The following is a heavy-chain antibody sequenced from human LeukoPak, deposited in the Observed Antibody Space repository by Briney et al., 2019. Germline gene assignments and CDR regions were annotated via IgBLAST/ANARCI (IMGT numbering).Heavy chain of an antibody. Sequence: PSETLSLTCAVSGYSITSGYYWAWIRQPPGKGLEWFGNIYHGGSTYYNASLKSRVTISRDTSKNPLYLQLNSVTAADTAVYYRARRYSNYFFDYWGQGTLVTVSS. V-gene: IGHV4-38-2*01. CDR1: GYSITSGYY. CDR3: ARRYSNYFFDY. D-gene: IGHD4-11*01. J-gene: IGHJ4*02. CDR2: IYHGGST.